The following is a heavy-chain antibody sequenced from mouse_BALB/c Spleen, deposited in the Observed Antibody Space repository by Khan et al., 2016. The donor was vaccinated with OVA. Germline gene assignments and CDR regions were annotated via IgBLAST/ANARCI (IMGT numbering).Heavy chain of an antibody. CDR2: IYPGGGYT. Sequence: QVQLKESGAELVRPGTSVKMSCKAAGYTFTNYWIGWVKQRPGHGLEWIGDIYPGGGYTNYNEKFKGKATLTADTSSSTAYMQVRSLTSEDSAIYYWARRGAARAKWDYFDYWGQGTTLTVSS. CDR1: GYTFTNYW. V-gene: IGHV1-63*02. J-gene: IGHJ2*01. D-gene: IGHD3-1*01. CDR3: ARRGAARAKWDYFDY.